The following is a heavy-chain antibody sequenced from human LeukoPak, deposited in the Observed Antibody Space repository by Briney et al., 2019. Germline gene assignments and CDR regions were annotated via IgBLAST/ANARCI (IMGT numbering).Heavy chain of an antibody. CDR3: ARNLYDILTGYLDY. CDR1: GFTFSSYA. V-gene: IGHV3-30-3*01. Sequence: PGRSLRLSCAASGFTFSSYAMHWVRQAPGKGLEWVAVISYDGSNKYYADSVKGRFTISRDNSKNTLYLQTNSLRAEDTAVYYCARNLYDILTGYLDYWGQGTLVTVSS. CDR2: ISYDGSNK. J-gene: IGHJ4*02. D-gene: IGHD3-9*01.